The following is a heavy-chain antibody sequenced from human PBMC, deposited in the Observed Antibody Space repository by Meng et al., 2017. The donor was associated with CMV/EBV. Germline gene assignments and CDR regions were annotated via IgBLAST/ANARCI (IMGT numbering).Heavy chain of an antibody. CDR3: ARHVYRVGAFDI. CDR1: GFTFSDYY. CDR2: ISSSGSTI. J-gene: IGHJ3*02. D-gene: IGHD2-2*02. V-gene: IGHV3-11*04. Sequence: GESLKISCAASGFTFSDYYMSWIRQAPGKGLEWVSYISSSGSTIYYADSVKGRSTISRDNAKNSLYLQMNSLRAEDTAVYYCARHVYRVGAFDIWGQGTMVTVSS.